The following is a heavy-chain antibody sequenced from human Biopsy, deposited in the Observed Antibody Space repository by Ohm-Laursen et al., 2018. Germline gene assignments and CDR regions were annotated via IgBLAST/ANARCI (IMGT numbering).Heavy chain of an antibody. J-gene: IGHJ3*01. CDR1: GGSITDDY. CDR2: ISKGGDT. CDR3: ARLYRLDDYWNDDPPDAFDV. D-gene: IGHD1-1*01. V-gene: IGHV4-59*07. Sequence: SDTLSLTCTVSGGSITDDYWSWIRQSPGKGLEWIGFISKGGDTTYNPSLRGRVAISVDTSKNQFPLKLSSVTAADTAIFFCARLYRLDDYWNDDPPDAFDVWGQGTRVTVSS.